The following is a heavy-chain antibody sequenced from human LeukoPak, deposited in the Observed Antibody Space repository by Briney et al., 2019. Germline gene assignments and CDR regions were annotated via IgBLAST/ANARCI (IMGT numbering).Heavy chain of an antibody. J-gene: IGHJ5*02. V-gene: IGHV3-7*05. Sequence: PGGSLRLSCAASGFTFSSYWMSWVRQAPGKGLEWVANIKPDGSETYYVDSVKGRFTISRDNAKNSLYLQMNSLRPEDTAVYYCVRGSSGTAVRGISWAWFDPWGQGTLVTVSS. CDR1: GFTFSSYW. CDR3: VRGSSGTAVRGISWAWFDP. CDR2: IKPDGSET. D-gene: IGHD3-10*01.